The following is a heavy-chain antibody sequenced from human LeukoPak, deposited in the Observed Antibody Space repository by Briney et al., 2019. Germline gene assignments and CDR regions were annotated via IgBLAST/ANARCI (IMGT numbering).Heavy chain of an antibody. D-gene: IGHD1-14*01. CDR1: GYSIRSGYY. CDR3: ARGRPYNVGLPPWFDP. CDR2: IFRDGTA. J-gene: IGHJ5*02. V-gene: IGHV4-38-2*02. Sequence: SETLSLTCTVSGYSIRSGYYWGWIRQPPGKGPEWIGSIFRDGTAYYNPSLKSRVSISVDTSRNQFFLNLRSVTAADTAVYYCARGRPYNVGLPPWFDPWGQGTLVTVSS.